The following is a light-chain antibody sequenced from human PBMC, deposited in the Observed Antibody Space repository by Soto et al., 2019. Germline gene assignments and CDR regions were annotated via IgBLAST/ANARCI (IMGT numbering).Light chain of an antibody. CDR3: MQTLQTRT. Sequence: DIVMTQSPLSLPVTPGEPASISCRSSQSLLHSNGYIYLDWYLQKPGQSPQLLIYLGSNRASGVPDRFSGSRSGTDFTLTISRVEAEDVGIYYCMQTLQTRTFGQGTRLEIK. CDR2: LGS. CDR1: QSLLHSNGYIY. J-gene: IGKJ5*01. V-gene: IGKV2-28*01.